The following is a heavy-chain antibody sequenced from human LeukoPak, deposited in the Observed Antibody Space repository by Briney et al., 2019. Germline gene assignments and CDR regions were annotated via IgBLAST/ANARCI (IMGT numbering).Heavy chain of an antibody. CDR1: GFTVSYFY. Sequence: GGSLRLSCAASGFTVSYFYMSWVRQAPGKGLEWVSVVYTDGNTYSADSVKGRFTISIENSKNTLYLQMNSLRVEDTAVYYCAREAGGGVRTFDIWGQGTLVTVSS. CDR2: VYTDGNT. D-gene: IGHD3-16*01. J-gene: IGHJ3*02. CDR3: AREAGGGVRTFDI. V-gene: IGHV3-53*01.